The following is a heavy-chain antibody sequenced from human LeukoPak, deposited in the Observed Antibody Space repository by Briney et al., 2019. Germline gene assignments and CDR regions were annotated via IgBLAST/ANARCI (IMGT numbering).Heavy chain of an antibody. D-gene: IGHD5-18*01. J-gene: IGHJ6*03. CDR3: ASRLDRDVVGYVGV. CDR2: ILYSGST. CDR1: GGSISSSTYY. V-gene: IGHV4-39*01. Sequence: SETLSLTCTVSGGSISSSTYYWGRIRQPPGKRLEWIGNILYSGSTSYNPSLKSRVTMSVDTSKNQFSLKLSSVTATDTAVYYCASRLDRDVVGYVGVWGKGTTVTVSS.